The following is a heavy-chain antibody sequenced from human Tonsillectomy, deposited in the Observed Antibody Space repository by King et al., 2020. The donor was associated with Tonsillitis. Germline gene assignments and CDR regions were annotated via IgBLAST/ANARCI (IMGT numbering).Heavy chain of an antibody. CDR2: ISSSSHTI. V-gene: IGHV3-48*01. J-gene: IGHJ4*02. D-gene: IGHD2-2*01. CDR1: GFTFSSYS. CDR3: AREAVYCSSMSC. Sequence: VQLVESGGGLVQPGGSLRLSCAASGFTFSSYSMNWVRQAPGKGLEWVSYISSSSHTISYAESVKGRFTISRDNGKNSVYLQMNNLRAEDTAVYYCAREAVYCSSMSCWGQGTLVTVSS.